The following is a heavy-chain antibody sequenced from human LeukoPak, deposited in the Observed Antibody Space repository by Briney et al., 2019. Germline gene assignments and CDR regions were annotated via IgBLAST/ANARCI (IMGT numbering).Heavy chain of an antibody. D-gene: IGHD6-13*01. J-gene: IGHJ4*02. CDR3: AKGGVAAARDY. V-gene: IGHV3-23*01. Sequence: GGSLRLSCTDSGFTFRSNAMSWVRQAPGKGLEWVSAISGSGGSTHYADSVKGRFTISRDNSKNTLYMQMNSLGTEDTAVYYCAKGGVAAARDYWGQGTLVTVSS. CDR2: ISGSGGST. CDR1: GFTFRSNA.